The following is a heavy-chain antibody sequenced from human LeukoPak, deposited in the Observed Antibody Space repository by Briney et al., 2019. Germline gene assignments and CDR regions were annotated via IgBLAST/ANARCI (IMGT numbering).Heavy chain of an antibody. CDR1: GFTFSSYG. D-gene: IGHD2-21*02. Sequence: QPGRSLRLSRAASGFTFSSYGMHWVRQAPGKGLEWVAVISYDGSNKYYADSVKGRFTISRDNSKNTLYLQMNSLRAEDTAVYYCXKGHCGGDCFPDAFDIWGQGTMVTVSS. CDR2: ISYDGSNK. V-gene: IGHV3-30*18. J-gene: IGHJ3*02. CDR3: XKGHCGGDCFPDAFDI.